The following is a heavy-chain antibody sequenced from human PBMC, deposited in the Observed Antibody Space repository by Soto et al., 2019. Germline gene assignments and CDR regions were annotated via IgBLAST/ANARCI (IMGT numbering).Heavy chain of an antibody. CDR3: AREVHKAMAPSFEY. D-gene: IGHD5-18*01. Sequence: PGGSLRLSCVASGFTFGSYGMHWVRQAPGKGLEWVAVIWYDGNNKNYADSVKGRFTISRDNSKNTLYLQINSPRAEDTAVYYCAREVHKAMAPSFEYWGQGTPVTVSS. V-gene: IGHV3-33*01. J-gene: IGHJ4*02. CDR2: IWYDGNNK. CDR1: GFTFGSYG.